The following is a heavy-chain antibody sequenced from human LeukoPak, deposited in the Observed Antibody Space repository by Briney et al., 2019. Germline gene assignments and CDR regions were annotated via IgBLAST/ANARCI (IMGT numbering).Heavy chain of an antibody. D-gene: IGHD3/OR15-3a*01. V-gene: IGHV4-59*01. Sequence: SGTLSLTCIVSGDSISGYLWTWIRQPPGKELEWVGFISNSDSTSYKTGSTSYNPSLKSRVSVSADTARNRLSLGLTSVTAAGPAVYYCARGRDDFWPGLHSWGQGTLVTVST. CDR3: ARGRDDFWPGLHS. CDR1: GDSISGYL. CDR2: ISNSDSTSYKTGST. J-gene: IGHJ4*02.